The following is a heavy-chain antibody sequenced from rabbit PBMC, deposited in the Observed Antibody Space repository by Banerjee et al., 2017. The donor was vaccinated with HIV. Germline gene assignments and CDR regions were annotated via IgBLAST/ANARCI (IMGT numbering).Heavy chain of an antibody. V-gene: IGHV1S45*01. Sequence: EESGGGLVKPEGSLTLTCTASGFSFSSSYWICWVRQAPGKGLEWIGCIYTGSSGSTYYASWAKGRFTISKTSSTTVTLQMTSLTAADTATYFCARDRDTGTAYYFDLWGPGTLVTVS. CDR3: ARDRDTGTAYYFDL. D-gene: IGHD7-1*01. CDR2: IYTGSSGST. CDR1: GFSFSSSYW. J-gene: IGHJ4*01.